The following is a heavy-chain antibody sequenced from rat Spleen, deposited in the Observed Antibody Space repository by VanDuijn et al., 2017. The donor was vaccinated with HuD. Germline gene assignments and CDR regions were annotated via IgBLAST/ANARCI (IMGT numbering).Heavy chain of an antibody. CDR2: ITHDGSSS. CDR3: ARPDYGYPFAY. D-gene: IGHD1-7*01. J-gene: IGHJ3*01. V-gene: IGHV5-7*01. CDR1: GITFSDYN. Sequence: EVQLVESGGGLVQPGRSLKLSCVASGITFSDYNMDWVRQATKKGLEWVAIITHDGSSSYYLDSVKGRFTITRDNAKSTLYLQMDSLRSEDTATYYCARPDYGYPFAYWGQGTLVTVSS.